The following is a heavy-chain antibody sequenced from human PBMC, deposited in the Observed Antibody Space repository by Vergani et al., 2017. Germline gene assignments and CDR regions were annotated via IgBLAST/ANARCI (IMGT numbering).Heavy chain of an antibody. J-gene: IGHJ6*03. CDR3: AIFPGGRPMVRERSFYMDV. CDR2: ISSSSSTI. V-gene: IGHV3-48*01. CDR1: GFTFSSYS. Sequence: EVQLVESGGGLVQPGGSLRLSCAASGFTFSSYSMNWVRQAPGKGLEWVSYISSSSSTIYYADSVKGRFTISRDNAKNALYLQMNSLRAEDTAVYYCAIFPGGRPMVRERSFYMDVWGKGTTVTVSS. D-gene: IGHD3-10*01.